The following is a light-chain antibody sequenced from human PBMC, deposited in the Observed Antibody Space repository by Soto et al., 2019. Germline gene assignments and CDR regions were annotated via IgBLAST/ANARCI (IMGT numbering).Light chain of an antibody. Sequence: EIVLTQSPGTLSLSPGERATLSCRASQSVRSSYLAWYQQKLGQAPRLLIYGVSNRATGIPVRFSGSGSGTDFTLTISRLESEDFAVYYCQQYGTLPRTFGQGTKVEIK. CDR1: QSVRSSY. V-gene: IGKV3-20*01. J-gene: IGKJ1*01. CDR3: QQYGTLPRT. CDR2: GVS.